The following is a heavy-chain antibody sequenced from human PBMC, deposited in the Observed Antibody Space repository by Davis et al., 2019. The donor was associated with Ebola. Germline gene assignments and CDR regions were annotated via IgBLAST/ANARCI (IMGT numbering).Heavy chain of an antibody. J-gene: IGHJ6*02. CDR2: ISWNSGSI. Sequence: SLKISCAASGFTFDDYAMHWVRQAPGKGLEWVSGISWNSGSIGYADSVKGRFTISRDNAKNSLYLQMNSLRAEDTALYYCAKDQRIAAAAYGMDVWGQGTTVTVSS. CDR3: AKDQRIAAAAYGMDV. V-gene: IGHV3-9*01. D-gene: IGHD6-13*01. CDR1: GFTFDDYA.